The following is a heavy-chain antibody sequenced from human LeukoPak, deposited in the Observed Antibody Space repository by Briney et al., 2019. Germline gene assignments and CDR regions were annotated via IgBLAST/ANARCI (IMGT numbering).Heavy chain of an antibody. Sequence: GGSLRLSCAASGFTFSSYSMNWVRQAPGKGLEWVSSISSSSSYIYYADSVKGRFTISRDNAKNSLYLQMNSLRAEDTAVYYCARAGIAAAFPNYFDYWGQGTLVTVSS. CDR3: ARAGIAAAFPNYFDY. CDR1: GFTFSSYS. D-gene: IGHD6-13*01. V-gene: IGHV3-21*01. J-gene: IGHJ4*02. CDR2: ISSSSSYI.